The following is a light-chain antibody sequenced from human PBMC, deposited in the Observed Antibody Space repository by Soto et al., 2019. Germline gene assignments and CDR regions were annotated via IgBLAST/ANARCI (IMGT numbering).Light chain of an antibody. CDR1: QSVTVY. J-gene: IGKJ1*01. CDR2: DSS. CDR3: QQRSNWPWPT. Sequence: EIVLTQSPATLSLSPGERATLSCRAIQSVTVYVAWYQQRPGQAPRLLIYDSSNRAPGIPARFSGRGSGTGFTLTINNLEPADFGIYYCQQRSNWPWPTFGQGTRVEIK. V-gene: IGKV3-11*01.